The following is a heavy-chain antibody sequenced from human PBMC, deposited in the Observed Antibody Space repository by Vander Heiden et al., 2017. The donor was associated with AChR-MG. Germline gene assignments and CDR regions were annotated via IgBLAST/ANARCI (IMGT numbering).Heavy chain of an antibody. J-gene: IGHJ6*02. CDR3: ARDYDFWSGYLTTANYYYGMDV. CDR2: IIPIFGTA. D-gene: IGHD3-3*01. Sequence: QVQLVQSGAEVKKPGSSVKVSCKASGGTFSSYAISWVRQAPGQGLEWMGGIIPIFGTANYAQKFQGRVTMTADKSTSTAYMELSSLRSEDTAVYYCARDYDFWSGYLTTANYYYGMDVWGQGTTVTVSS. V-gene: IGHV1-69*06. CDR1: GGTFSSYA.